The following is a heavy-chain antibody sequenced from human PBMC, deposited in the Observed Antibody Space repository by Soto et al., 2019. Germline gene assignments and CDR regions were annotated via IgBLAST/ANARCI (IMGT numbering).Heavy chain of an antibody. V-gene: IGHV3-9*01. J-gene: IGHJ1*01. CDR3: VKDESINWYSGHFRH. CDR2: INWNSGSI. Sequence: SPPLSCAASGFTFDDYAMHWVRQVPGKGLEWVSGINWNSGSIGYGDSVKGRFAISRDNAKNSLHLQMNSLSAEDTAFYYCVKDESINWYSGHFRHWGQGTLVTVSS. CDR1: GFTFDDYA. D-gene: IGHD6-13*01.